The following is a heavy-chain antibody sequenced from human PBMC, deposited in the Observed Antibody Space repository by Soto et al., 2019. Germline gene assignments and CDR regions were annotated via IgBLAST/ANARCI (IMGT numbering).Heavy chain of an antibody. J-gene: IGHJ5*02. D-gene: IGHD4-17*01. Sequence: EVQLLESGGGLVQPGGSLRLSCAASGFTFSSYAMSWVRQAPGKGLEWVSAISGSGGTTYYADSVKGRFTISRDNSKNTLYLQMNSLRADDTAVYYGAQDGGHGDPNWFDPWGQGTLVTVS. CDR1: GFTFSSYA. CDR3: AQDGGHGDPNWFDP. CDR2: ISGSGGTT. V-gene: IGHV3-23*01.